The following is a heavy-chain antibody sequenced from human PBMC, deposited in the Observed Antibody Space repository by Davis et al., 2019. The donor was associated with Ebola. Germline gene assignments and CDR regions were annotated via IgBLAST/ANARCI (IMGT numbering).Heavy chain of an antibody. CDR2: ISAYNGNT. V-gene: IGHV1-18*01. J-gene: IGHJ4*02. D-gene: IGHD4-17*01. CDR1: GYTFTSYG. Sequence: ASVKVSCKASGYTFTSYGISWVRQAPGQGLEWMGWISAYNGNTNYAQKLQGRVTMTTDTSTSTAYMELRSLRSDDTAVYYCARDLPLDGDYGESFDYWGQGTLVTVSS. CDR3: ARDLPLDGDYGESFDY.